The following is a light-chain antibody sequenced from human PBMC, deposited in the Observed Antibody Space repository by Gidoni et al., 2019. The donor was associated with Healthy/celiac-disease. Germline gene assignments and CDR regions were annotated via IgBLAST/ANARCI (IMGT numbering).Light chain of an antibody. Sequence: DIQMTQSPSSLSASVGDRVTITCRASQSISSYLNWYQQKPGKAPKLLIYAASSLQSGVPSRFSGSGSGTGFNLTISSLQPEDFATYSCQQSYSTTPWTFGQGTKVEIK. J-gene: IGKJ1*01. V-gene: IGKV1-39*01. CDR1: QSISSY. CDR3: QQSYSTTPWT. CDR2: AAS.